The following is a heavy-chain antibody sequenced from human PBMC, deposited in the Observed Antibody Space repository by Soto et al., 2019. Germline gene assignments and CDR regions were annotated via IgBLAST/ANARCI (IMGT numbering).Heavy chain of an antibody. Sequence: QVQLQESGPGLVKPSQTLSLMCTVSGAPISGGDYHWSWIRQPPGKGLEWIGYIFPSGATHYNSSLGSRITMSVETSKSHCSLTLTSVTAADTAVYFCARGSAAKRYFDLWGRGTLVTVAS. D-gene: IGHD5-18*01. CDR2: IFPSGAT. V-gene: IGHV4-30-4*01. J-gene: IGHJ2*01. CDR3: ARGSAAKRYFDL. CDR1: GAPISGGDYH.